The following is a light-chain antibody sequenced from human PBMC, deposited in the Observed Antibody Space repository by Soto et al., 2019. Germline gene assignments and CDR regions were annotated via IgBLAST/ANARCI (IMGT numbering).Light chain of an antibody. Sequence: EIVLTQSPATLSLSPGETATLSFRASQSVSGYIGWYQQKPGQAPRLLIYADSNRATGIPARFSGSGSGTDFTLTISSLEPEDFAVYYCQQYGSSPQVTFGQGTRLEIK. V-gene: IGKV3-11*01. CDR2: ADS. CDR3: QQYGSSPQVT. CDR1: QSVSGY. J-gene: IGKJ5*01.